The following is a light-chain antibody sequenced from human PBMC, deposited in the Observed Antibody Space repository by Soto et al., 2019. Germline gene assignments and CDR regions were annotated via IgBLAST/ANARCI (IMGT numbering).Light chain of an antibody. Sequence: DIVMTQSPDSLAVSLVERATVSCKSSESVLYSSNNKNYLAWYQQKPGQPPKLLIYWASTRESGVPDRFSGSGSGTDFTLTISSLQAEDVAVYYCQQYYSTRTFGQGTKVDIK. CDR1: ESVLYSSNNKNY. J-gene: IGKJ1*01. CDR3: QQYYSTRT. CDR2: WAS. V-gene: IGKV4-1*01.